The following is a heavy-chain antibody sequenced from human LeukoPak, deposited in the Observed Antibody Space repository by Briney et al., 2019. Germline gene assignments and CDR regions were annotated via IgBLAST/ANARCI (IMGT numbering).Heavy chain of an antibody. CDR3: ATGLFSYYYGSGA. V-gene: IGHV1-2*02. J-gene: IGHJ4*02. CDR1: GNIFTGYY. D-gene: IGHD3-10*01. Sequence: GASVKVSCKASGNIFTGYYLHWVRQAPGQGLEWMGWINPNGGGPEYAPKFQGRVTMTRDTSINTVYMELSRLRSDDTAVYYCATGLFSYYYGSGAWGQGTLVTVSS. CDR2: INPNGGGP.